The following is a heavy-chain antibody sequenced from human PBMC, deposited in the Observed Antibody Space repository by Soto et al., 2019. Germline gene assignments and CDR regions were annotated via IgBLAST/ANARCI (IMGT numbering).Heavy chain of an antibody. Sequence: EVQLLESGGGMVQPGGSLRLSCAASGFTFSSYARSWVRQAPGKGLEWVSAISGSGGRTYYADSVKGRFTISRDNSKNTLYLQLTSLRAEDTAVYYCAKVHSMVVPAARIDYWGQGTLVTVSS. CDR1: GFTFSSYA. J-gene: IGHJ4*02. V-gene: IGHV3-23*01. CDR2: ISGSGGRT. D-gene: IGHD2-2*01. CDR3: AKVHSMVVPAARIDY.